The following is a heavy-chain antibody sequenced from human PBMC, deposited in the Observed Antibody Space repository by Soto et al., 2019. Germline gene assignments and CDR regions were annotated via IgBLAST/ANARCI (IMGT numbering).Heavy chain of an antibody. J-gene: IGHJ6*02. CDR2: ISTSGSYT. CDR3: ARVPPGNDLSEYYYGRVV. Sequence: QVQLVESGGGLVKPGGSLRLSCAASGFTFSDYYMTWIRQAPGKGLEWVSYISTSGSYTNYADSLKGRFTISRDNARNSLYLQSQGLRAQDTAVYYGARVPPGNDLSEYYYGRVVWGQGTTVTVSS. CDR1: GFTFSDYY. D-gene: IGHD2-8*01. V-gene: IGHV3-11*05.